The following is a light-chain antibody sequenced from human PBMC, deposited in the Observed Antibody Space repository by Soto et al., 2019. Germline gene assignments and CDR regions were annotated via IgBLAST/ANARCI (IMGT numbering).Light chain of an antibody. CDR2: EVS. Sequence: QSALTQPASVSGSPGQSITISCTGTSSDVGGYNYVSWYQQHPGKAPKLMIYEVSHRPSGVSNRFSGSKSDNTASLTISGLPAEDEDDYYCSSYTSSSTPYVFGTGTKLTVL. CDR1: SSDVGGYNY. V-gene: IGLV2-14*01. J-gene: IGLJ1*01. CDR3: SSYTSSSTPYV.